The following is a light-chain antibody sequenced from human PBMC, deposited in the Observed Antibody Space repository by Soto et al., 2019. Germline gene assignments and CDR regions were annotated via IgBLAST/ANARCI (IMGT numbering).Light chain of an antibody. CDR3: QQLNNNPLT. V-gene: IGKV1-9*01. CDR1: QGINSN. CDR2: GAS. J-gene: IGKJ4*01. Sequence: DIQLTQSPSFLSASIGDRVTITCRASQGINSNLAWYQQKPGKVPKVLIYGASTLQSGVPSRFSGSGSGTEFTLTISRLQPEDFATYYCQQLNNNPLTFGGGTKVEIK.